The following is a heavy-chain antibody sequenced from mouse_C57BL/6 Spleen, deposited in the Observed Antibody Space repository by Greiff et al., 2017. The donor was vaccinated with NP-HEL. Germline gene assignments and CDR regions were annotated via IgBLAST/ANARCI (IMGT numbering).Heavy chain of an antibody. CDR2: IDPSDSYT. CDR1: GYTFTSYW. J-gene: IGHJ3*01. Sequence: VQLQQPGAELVKPGASVKLSCKASGYTFTSYWMQWVKQRPGQGLEWIGEIDPSDSYTNYNQKFKGKATLTVDTSSSTAYMQLSSLTSEYSAVYYCARGGLDGSSFAWFAYWGQGTLVTVSA. D-gene: IGHD1-1*01. CDR3: ARGGLDGSSFAWFAY. V-gene: IGHV1-50*01.